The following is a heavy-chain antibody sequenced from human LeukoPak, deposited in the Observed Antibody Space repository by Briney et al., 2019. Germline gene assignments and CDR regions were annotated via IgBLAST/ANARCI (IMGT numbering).Heavy chain of an antibody. J-gene: IGHJ4*02. CDR1: GFTFSSYA. Sequence: PGGSLRLSCAASGFTFSSYAMHWVRQAPGKGLEWVAVISYDGSKKYYADAVKGRFTISRDNSKNTLYLQMNSLRAEDTAVYYCGKIRLDSATGYWGQGTLVTVSS. CDR2: ISYDGSKK. V-gene: IGHV3-30-3*02. CDR3: GKIRLDSATGY. D-gene: IGHD2-15*01.